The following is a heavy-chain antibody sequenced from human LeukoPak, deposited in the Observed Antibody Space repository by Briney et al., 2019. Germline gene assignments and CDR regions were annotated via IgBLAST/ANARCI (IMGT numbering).Heavy chain of an antibody. J-gene: IGHJ4*02. CDR1: GYTFTSYA. V-gene: IGHV1-3*03. CDR3: ARGQVPDSSAYYHIFDY. D-gene: IGHD3-22*01. Sequence: ASVKVSCKASGYTFTSYAMHWVRQAPGQRLEWMGWINAGNGNTKYSQEFQGRVTITRDTSASTAYMELSSLRSEDTAVYYCARGQVPDSSAYYHIFDYWGQGTLVTVSS. CDR2: INAGNGNT.